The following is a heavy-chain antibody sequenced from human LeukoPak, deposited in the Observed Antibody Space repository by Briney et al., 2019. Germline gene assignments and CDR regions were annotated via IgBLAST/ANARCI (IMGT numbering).Heavy chain of an antibody. D-gene: IGHD2-15*01. J-gene: IGHJ4*02. CDR2: IFYSGST. V-gene: IGHV4-59*01. CDR1: GGSISSFY. Sequence: SETLSLTCTGSGGSISSFYWSWLRQPPGKQLEGIGYIFYSGSTNYNPSLKSRVTLSVDTSKNQFSLKLSSVTAADTAVYYCARGVVAAPTNFDYWGQGTLVTVSS. CDR3: ARGVVAAPTNFDY.